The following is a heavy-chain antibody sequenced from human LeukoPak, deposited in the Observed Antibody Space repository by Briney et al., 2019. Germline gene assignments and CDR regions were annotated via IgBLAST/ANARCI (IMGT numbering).Heavy chain of an antibody. Sequence: GGSLRLSCAASGFTFSSYAMSWVRQAQGKGLKWASAISGSGGSTYYADSVKGRFTISRDNSKNTLYLQMNSLRAEDTAVYYCAARRLRFLEWLLSGDYWGQGTLVAVSS. CDR1: GFTFSSYA. D-gene: IGHD3-3*01. V-gene: IGHV3-23*01. CDR3: AARRLRFLEWLLSGDY. J-gene: IGHJ4*02. CDR2: ISGSGGST.